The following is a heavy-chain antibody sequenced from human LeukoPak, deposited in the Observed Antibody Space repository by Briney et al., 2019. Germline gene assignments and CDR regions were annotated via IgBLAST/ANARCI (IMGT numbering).Heavy chain of an antibody. CDR2: ISYDGSNK. J-gene: IGHJ4*02. D-gene: IGHD5-18*01. CDR3: ATLGRGDSYGYKGLVLNFDY. CDR1: GFTFSSYG. Sequence: GGSLRLSCAASGFTFSSYGMHWVRQAPGKGLEWVAVISYDGSNKYYADSVKGRFTISRDNSKNTLYLQMNSLRAEDTAVYYCATLGRGDSYGYKGLVLNFDYWGQGTLVTVSS. V-gene: IGHV3-30*03.